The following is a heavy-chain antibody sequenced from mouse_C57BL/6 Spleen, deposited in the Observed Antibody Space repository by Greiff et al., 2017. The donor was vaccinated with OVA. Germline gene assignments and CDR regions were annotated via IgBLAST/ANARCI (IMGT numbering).Heavy chain of an antibody. CDR3: TRRRGNLYYFDY. CDR2: IDPETGGT. J-gene: IGHJ2*01. V-gene: IGHV1-15*01. Sequence: QVHVKQSGAELVRPGASVTLSCKASGYTFTDYEMHWVKQTPVHGLEWIGAIDPETGGTAYNQKFKGKAILTADKSSSTAYMELRSLTSEDSAVYYCTRRRGNLYYFDYWGQGTTLTVSS. D-gene: IGHD2-1*01. CDR1: GYTFTDYE.